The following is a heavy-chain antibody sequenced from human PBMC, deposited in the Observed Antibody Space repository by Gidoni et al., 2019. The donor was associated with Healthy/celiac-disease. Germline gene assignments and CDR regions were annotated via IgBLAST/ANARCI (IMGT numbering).Heavy chain of an antibody. J-gene: IGHJ4*02. CDR1: GFTFSSYA. CDR2: SSGSGGST. CDR3: AKDRPAARWVWDY. D-gene: IGHD6-6*01. V-gene: IGHV3-23*01. Sequence: EVQLLASGGGLVQPGGSLRLSCAASGFTFSSYAMSWVRQAPGKGLEWVSGSSGSGGSTYYADSVKGRFTISRDNSKNKLYLQMNSLRAEDTAVYYCAKDRPAARWVWDYWGQGTLVTVSS.